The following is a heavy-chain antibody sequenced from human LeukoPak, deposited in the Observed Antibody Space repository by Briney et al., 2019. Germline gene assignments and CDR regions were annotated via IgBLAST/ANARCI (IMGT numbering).Heavy chain of an antibody. CDR2: IYYSGST. J-gene: IGHJ6*04. Sequence: PSETLSLTCTVFGGSISSRSYYWGWIRQPPGTGLEWIGSIYYSGSTYYNPSLKSRVTISVDTSKNQFSLKLSSVTAADTAVYYCAELGITMIGGVWGKGTTVTISS. CDR1: GGSISSRSYY. D-gene: IGHD3-10*02. CDR3: AELGITMIGGV. V-gene: IGHV4-39*01.